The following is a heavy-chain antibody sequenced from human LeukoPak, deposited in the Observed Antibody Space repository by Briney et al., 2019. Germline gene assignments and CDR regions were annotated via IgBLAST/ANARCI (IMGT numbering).Heavy chain of an antibody. V-gene: IGHV3-9*01. CDR1: AFTVDDYA. J-gene: IGHJ4*02. D-gene: IGHD2-15*01. CDR2: ISWNSGSI. Sequence: PGRSLRLSCAASAFTVDDYAMHWVRQAPGKGLEWVSGISWNSGSIGYADSVKGRFTISRDNAKNSLYLQMNSLRAEDTALYYCAKGYCSGGSCYGLDYWGQGSLVTVSS. CDR3: AKGYCSGGSCYGLDY.